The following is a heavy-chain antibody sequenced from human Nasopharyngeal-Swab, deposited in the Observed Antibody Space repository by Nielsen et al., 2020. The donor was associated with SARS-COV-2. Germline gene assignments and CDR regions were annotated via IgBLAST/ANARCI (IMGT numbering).Heavy chain of an antibody. V-gene: IGHV4-59*01. J-gene: IGHJ6*02. D-gene: IGHD3-10*01. CDR3: ARDLGYYGSGYYYYGMDV. CDR2: IYYSGST. Sequence: SETLSLTCTVSGGSISSYYWSWIRQPPGKGLEWIGYIYYSGSTNYNPSLKSRVAISVDTSKNQFSLKLSSVTAADTAVYYCARDLGYYGSGYYYYGMDVWSQGTTVTVSS. CDR1: GGSISSYY.